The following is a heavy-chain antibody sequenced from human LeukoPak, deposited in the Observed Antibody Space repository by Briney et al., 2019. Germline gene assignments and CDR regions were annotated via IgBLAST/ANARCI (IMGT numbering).Heavy chain of an antibody. Sequence: GGSLRLSCAASGFTFSSYWMHWVRQAPGKGLVWVSRIKTDGSRTNYADSAKGRFTISRDNAKNTLYLQMNSLRAEDTAVYYCAREGYEDAFDIWGQGTMVTVSS. CDR2: IKTDGSRT. V-gene: IGHV3-74*01. D-gene: IGHD3-3*01. CDR1: GFTFSSYW. J-gene: IGHJ3*02. CDR3: AREGYEDAFDI.